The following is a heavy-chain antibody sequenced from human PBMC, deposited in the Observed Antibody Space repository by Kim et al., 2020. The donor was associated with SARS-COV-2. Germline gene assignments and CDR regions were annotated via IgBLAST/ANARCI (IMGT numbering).Heavy chain of an antibody. Sequence: GGSLRLSCTASGFTFSSYNMNWVRQAPGKGLDWVSSISSTGTFIYYADSVKGRITISRDNAKNSLFLQMKSLRADDTGVYYCAGKWDSGNFGCLDLWGRGTLVTVSS. CDR1: GFTFSSYN. CDR2: ISSTGTFI. V-gene: IGHV3-21*01. CDR3: AGKWDSGNFGCLDL. J-gene: IGHJ2*01. D-gene: IGHD3-10*01.